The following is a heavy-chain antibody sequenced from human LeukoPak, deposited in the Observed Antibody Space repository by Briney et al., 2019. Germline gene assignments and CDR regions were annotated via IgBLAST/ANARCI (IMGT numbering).Heavy chain of an antibody. CDR3: AKANEILTGYYGMDV. D-gene: IGHD3-9*01. Sequence: TGGSLRLSCAASGFTFYDYAMHWVRHAPGKGLEWVSLISWDGGSTYYADSVKGRFTISRDNSKNSLYLQMNSLRADDTALYYCAKANEILTGYYGMDVWGKGTTVTVSS. CDR1: GFTFYDYA. J-gene: IGHJ6*04. CDR2: ISWDGGST. V-gene: IGHV3-43D*04.